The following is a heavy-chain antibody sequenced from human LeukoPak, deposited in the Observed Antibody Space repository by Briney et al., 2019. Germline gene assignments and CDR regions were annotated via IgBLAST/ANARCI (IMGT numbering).Heavy chain of an antibody. Sequence: PSETLSLTCIVSGGSISSSSYYWGWIRQPPGKGLEWIGSIYYSGSTYYNPSLKGRVTISVDTSKNQFSLKLSSVTAADTAVYYCARDRYSGTYYPWGQGTLVTVSS. V-gene: IGHV4-39*07. J-gene: IGHJ5*02. CDR3: ARDRYSGTYYP. D-gene: IGHD1-26*01. CDR1: GGSISSSSYY. CDR2: IYYSGST.